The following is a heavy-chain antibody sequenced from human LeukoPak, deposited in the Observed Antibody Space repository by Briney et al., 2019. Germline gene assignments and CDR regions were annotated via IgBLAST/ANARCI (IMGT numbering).Heavy chain of an antibody. D-gene: IGHD6-13*01. CDR2: MNPNSGNT. J-gene: IGHJ4*02. Sequence: GASVKVSCKASGYTFTSYDINWVRQATGQGLEWMGWMNPNSGNTGYAQKFQGRVTMTRNTSISTAYMELSSLRSEDTAVYYCARFNEAAAGLDYWGQGTLVTVSS. CDR3: ARFNEAAAGLDY. CDR1: GYTFTSYD. V-gene: IGHV1-8*01.